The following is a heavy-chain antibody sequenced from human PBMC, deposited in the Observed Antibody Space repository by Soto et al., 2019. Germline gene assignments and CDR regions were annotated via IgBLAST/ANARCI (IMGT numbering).Heavy chain of an antibody. CDR3: ARAYYDILTGYYRVDY. D-gene: IGHD3-9*01. CDR2: IYHSGST. Sequence: SETLSLTCAVSGGSISSSNWWSWVRQPPGKGLEWIGEIYHSGSTNYNPSLKSRVTISVDKSKNQFSLKLSSVTAADTAVYYCARAYYDILTGYYRVDYWGQGTLVTVSS. V-gene: IGHV4-4*02. J-gene: IGHJ4*02. CDR1: GGSISSSNW.